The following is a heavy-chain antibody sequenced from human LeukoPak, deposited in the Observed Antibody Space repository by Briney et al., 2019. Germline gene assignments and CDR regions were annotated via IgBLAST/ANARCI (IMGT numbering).Heavy chain of an antibody. CDR3: AKSTGITIFGAGLGAFDI. CDR1: GFIFSDYY. V-gene: IGHV3-11*01. D-gene: IGHD3-3*01. Sequence: GGSLRLSCAASGFIFSDYYMTWIRQAPGKGLEWISYISSGGRTINYADSVKGRFTISRDNSKNTLYLQMNSLRAEDTAVYYCAKSTGITIFGAGLGAFDIWGQGTMVTVSS. CDR2: ISSGGRTI. J-gene: IGHJ3*02.